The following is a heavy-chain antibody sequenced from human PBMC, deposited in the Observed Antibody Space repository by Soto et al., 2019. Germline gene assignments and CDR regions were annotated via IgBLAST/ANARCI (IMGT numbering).Heavy chain of an antibody. V-gene: IGHV1-69*01. D-gene: IGHD3-22*01. Sequence: QEQLEQSGAEVKKPGSSVKVSCKASGGLFSSYPISWVRQVPGQGLEWMGGTIPVFQTAYYTQRCQGRVTITADESTNTAHMELSSLRSEDTAIYYCARGGSGYTWFNEFWGQGTLVTVSS. CDR2: TIPVFQTA. CDR1: GGLFSSYP. CDR3: ARGGSGYTWFNEF. J-gene: IGHJ4*02.